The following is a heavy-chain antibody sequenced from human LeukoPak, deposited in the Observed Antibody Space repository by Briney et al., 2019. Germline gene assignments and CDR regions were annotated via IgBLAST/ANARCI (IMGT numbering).Heavy chain of an antibody. J-gene: IGHJ1*01. CDR2: IDYDGGGG. Sequence: GGSLRLSCTVSGFTLSSYEMSWIRQAPGKGLEWVSSIDYDGGGGHYADSVKGRFTVSRDNSNNTLFLHLNSLRGEDTAVYYCTRNSGWYGLSWGQGTLVTVSS. D-gene: IGHD6-19*01. CDR1: GFTLSSYE. CDR3: TRNSGWYGLS. V-gene: IGHV3-23*01.